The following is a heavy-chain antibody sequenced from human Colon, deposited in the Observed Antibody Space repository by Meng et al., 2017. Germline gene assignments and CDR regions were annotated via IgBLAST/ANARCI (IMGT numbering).Heavy chain of an antibody. CDR2: ISSSGSTI. CDR3: AKQAVAGTVNWSDP. D-gene: IGHD6-19*01. J-gene: IGHJ5*02. V-gene: IGHV3-48*03. CDR1: GFTFSSYE. Sequence: GESLKISCAASGFTFSSYEMNWVRQAPGKGLEWVSYISSSGSTIYYADSVKGRFTISRDNAKNSLYLQMNSLRAEDTAVYYCAKQAVAGTVNWSDPWGQGTLVTVSS.